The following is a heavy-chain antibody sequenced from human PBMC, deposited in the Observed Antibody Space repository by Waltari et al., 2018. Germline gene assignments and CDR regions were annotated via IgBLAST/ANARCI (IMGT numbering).Heavy chain of an antibody. D-gene: IGHD6-13*01. V-gene: IGHV4-39*01. CDR1: GGSLSSSSYY. J-gene: IGHJ4*02. CDR3: ARHPTIAAGWYFDY. Sequence: QLQLQESGPGLVKPSETLSLTCTVSGGSLSSSSYYWGWIRQPPGQGLEWIGSIYYSGSTYYNPSLKSRVTISVDTSKNQFSLKLSSVTAADTAVYYCARHPTIAAGWYFDYWGQGTLVTVSS. CDR2: IYYSGST.